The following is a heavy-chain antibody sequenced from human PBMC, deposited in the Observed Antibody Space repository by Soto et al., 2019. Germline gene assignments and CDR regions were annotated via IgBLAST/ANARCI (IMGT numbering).Heavy chain of an antibody. CDR2: INPSGGST. Sequence: ASVKVSCKASGYTFTSYYMHWVRQAPGQGLEWMGIINPSGGSTSYAQKFQGRVTMTRDTSTSTVYMELSSLRSEDTAVYYCARDKEKYSSSWTNRYFDYWGQGTLVTVSS. CDR3: ARDKEKYSSSWTNRYFDY. CDR1: GYTFTSYY. D-gene: IGHD6-13*01. V-gene: IGHV1-46*03. J-gene: IGHJ4*02.